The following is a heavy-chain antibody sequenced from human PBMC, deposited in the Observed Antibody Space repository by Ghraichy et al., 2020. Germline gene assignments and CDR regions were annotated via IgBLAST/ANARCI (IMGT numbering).Heavy chain of an antibody. CDR2: ISSNGGST. Sequence: GSLRLSCSASGFTFSSYAMHWVRQAPGKGLEYVSAISSNGGSTYYADSVKGRFTISRDNSKNTLYLQMSSLRAEDTAVYYCVKDGGYSSGWTLGYFQHWGQGTLVTVSS. CDR3: VKDGGYSSGWTLGYFQH. J-gene: IGHJ1*01. D-gene: IGHD6-19*01. CDR1: GFTFSSYA. V-gene: IGHV3-64D*06.